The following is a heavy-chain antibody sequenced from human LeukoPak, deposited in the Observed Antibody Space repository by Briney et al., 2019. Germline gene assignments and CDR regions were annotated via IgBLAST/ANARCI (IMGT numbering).Heavy chain of an antibody. V-gene: IGHV4-34*01. CDR3: ARISDSSGWYANWYFDL. J-gene: IGHJ2*01. D-gene: IGHD6-19*01. Sequence: SETLSLTCAVYGGSFSGYYWSWIRQPPGKGLEWIGEINHSGSTNYNPSLKSRVTMSVDTSKNQFSLKLSSVTAADTAVYYCARISDSSGWYANWYFDLWGRGTLVTVSS. CDR2: INHSGST. CDR1: GGSFSGYY.